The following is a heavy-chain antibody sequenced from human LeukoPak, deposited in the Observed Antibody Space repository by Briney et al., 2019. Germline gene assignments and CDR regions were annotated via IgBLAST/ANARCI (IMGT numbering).Heavy chain of an antibody. CDR2: ISWDGGST. Sequence: PGGSLRLSCAASGFTFDDYTMHWVRQAPGKGLEWVSLISWDGGSTYYADSVKGRFTISRDNSKNSLYLQMNSLRTEDTALYYCAMDSYGPDDYWGQGTLVTVSS. CDR3: AMDSYGPDDY. D-gene: IGHD5-18*01. J-gene: IGHJ4*02. V-gene: IGHV3-43*01. CDR1: GFTFDDYT.